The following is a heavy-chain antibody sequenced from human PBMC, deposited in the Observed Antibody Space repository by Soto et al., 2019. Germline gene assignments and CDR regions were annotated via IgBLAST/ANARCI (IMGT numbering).Heavy chain of an antibody. D-gene: IGHD2-21*02. J-gene: IGHJ5*02. Sequence: SATLSLTCGVSGGTVASSHWWSWVRQSPGRGLEWIGNVYHTGDTNFNPSLQSRVTFSVDKSNNQFSLRLTSVTAADTAVSFCAREIVTAGGNNYFDPWGPGTLVTVSS. CDR3: AREIVTAGGNNYFDP. CDR1: GGTVASSHW. CDR2: VYHTGDT. V-gene: IGHV4-4*02.